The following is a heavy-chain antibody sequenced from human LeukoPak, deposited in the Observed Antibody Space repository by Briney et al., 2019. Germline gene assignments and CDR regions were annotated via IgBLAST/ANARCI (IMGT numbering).Heavy chain of an antibody. CDR3: ARIAPSYYYDSSAPLDY. Sequence: ESGPALVKPTQTLTLTCTFSGSSLNTTGMRMGWIRQPPGKALEWLARIDWDDDKFYSTSLKPRLTISKDSSRTQVVLTMTNMDPVDTATYYCARIAPSYYYDSSAPLDYWGQGTLVTVSS. V-gene: IGHV2-70*04. D-gene: IGHD3-22*01. CDR1: GSSLNTTGMR. J-gene: IGHJ4*02. CDR2: IDWDDDK.